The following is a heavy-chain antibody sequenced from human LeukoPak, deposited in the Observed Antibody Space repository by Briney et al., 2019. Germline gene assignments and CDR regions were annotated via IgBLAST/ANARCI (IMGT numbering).Heavy chain of an antibody. CDR3: ARSSYYDSSGYYYFDY. V-gene: IGHV3-21*01. CDR1: GFTFSSYS. Sequence: PGGSLRLSCAASGFTFSSYSMNWVRQAPGKGLEWGSSISFSSSYIYHADSVKGSVTISRDNAKNSLYLEMNSLRAEDTAVYYCARSSYYDSSGYYYFDYWGQGTLVTVSS. CDR2: ISFSSSYI. J-gene: IGHJ4*02. D-gene: IGHD3-22*01.